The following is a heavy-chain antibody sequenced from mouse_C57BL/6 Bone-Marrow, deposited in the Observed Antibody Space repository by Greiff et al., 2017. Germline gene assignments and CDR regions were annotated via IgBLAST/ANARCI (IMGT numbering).Heavy chain of an antibody. J-gene: IGHJ3*01. CDR3: ARDWSYYYGSSFFAY. V-gene: IGHV5-4*01. D-gene: IGHD1-1*01. Sequence: EVQRVESGGGLVKPGGSLKLSCAASGFTFSSYAMSWVRQTPEKRLEWVATISDGGSYTYYPDNVKGRFTISRDNAKNNLYLQMSHLKSEDTAMYYCARDWSYYYGSSFFAYWGQGTLVTVSA. CDR2: ISDGGSYT. CDR1: GFTFSSYA.